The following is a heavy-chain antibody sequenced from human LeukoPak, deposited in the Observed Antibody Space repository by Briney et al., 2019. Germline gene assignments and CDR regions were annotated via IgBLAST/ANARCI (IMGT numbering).Heavy chain of an antibody. CDR1: GFTFTDYY. Sequence: GGSLRLPCAASGFTFTDYYMSWIRQAPGKGLEWLSYISSGSSDTNYADSVKGRFTISRGNAKKSLYLQMNSLRAEDTAVYYCVRTAGRDGGIWGQGTLVTVSS. J-gene: IGHJ4*02. D-gene: IGHD1-26*01. CDR2: ISSGSSDT. V-gene: IGHV3-11*06. CDR3: VRTAGRDGGI.